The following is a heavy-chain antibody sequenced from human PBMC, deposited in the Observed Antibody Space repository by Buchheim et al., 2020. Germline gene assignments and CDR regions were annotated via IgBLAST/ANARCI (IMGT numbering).Heavy chain of an antibody. V-gene: IGHV4-30-4*01. CDR3: ARMKAYYYDSSGYYKYWYFDL. CDR2: IYYSGST. Sequence: QVQLQESGPGLVKPSQTLSLTCTVSGGSISSGDYYWSWIRQPPGKGLEWIGYIYYSGSTYYNPSLKSRVTISVNPSTNQFSLKLSSVTAADTAVYYCARMKAYYYDSSGYYKYWYFDLWGRGTL. CDR1: GGSISSGDYY. J-gene: IGHJ2*01. D-gene: IGHD3-22*01.